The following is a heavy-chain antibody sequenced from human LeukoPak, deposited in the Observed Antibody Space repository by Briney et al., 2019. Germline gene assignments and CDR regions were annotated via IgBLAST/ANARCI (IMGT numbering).Heavy chain of an antibody. Sequence: GGSLRLSCAASGFTVSNDYVAWVRQAPGRGLEWVSLIYGDGTTFYTDSVKGRFTISRDNFKNTLYLQMSSLRPEDTALYYCAKDRAGAQSWVALDPWGQGTLVTVSS. CDR2: IYGDGTT. CDR3: AKDRAGAQSWVALDP. D-gene: IGHD3-10*01. J-gene: IGHJ5*02. V-gene: IGHV3-66*02. CDR1: GFTVSNDY.